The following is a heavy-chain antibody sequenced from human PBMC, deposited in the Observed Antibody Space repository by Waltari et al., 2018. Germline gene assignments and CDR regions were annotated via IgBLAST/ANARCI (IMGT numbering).Heavy chain of an antibody. CDR2: ISGNGGST. J-gene: IGHJ5*01. CDR1: GFAFSTYA. V-gene: IGHV3-23*01. CDR3: AKRGVFGSGSYFKNNWFDS. Sequence: EVQLLESGGGLVQPGGSLRLYCAASGFAFSTYAMSRLHPAPEKGLEWVSTISGNGGSTYYADSVKGRFTISRDNSKNTLYLQMNSLRAEDTAVYYCAKRGVFGSGSYFKNNWFDSWGQGTLVTVSS. D-gene: IGHD3-10*01.